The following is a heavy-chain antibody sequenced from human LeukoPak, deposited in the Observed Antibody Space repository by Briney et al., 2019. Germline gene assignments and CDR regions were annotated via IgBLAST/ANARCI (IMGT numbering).Heavy chain of an antibody. CDR1: RGSISSGGYY. Sequence: PSQTLSLTCTLSRGSISSGGYYWSWIRHHPGKGLEWIGYIYYSGSTYYNPPLKTRVTISVDTSKNQFSVKVRYVTAADTAVYYCARGSTVTTYFDYWGQGTLVTVSS. D-gene: IGHD4-17*01. CDR3: ARGSTVTTYFDY. CDR2: IYYSGST. V-gene: IGHV4-31*03. J-gene: IGHJ4*02.